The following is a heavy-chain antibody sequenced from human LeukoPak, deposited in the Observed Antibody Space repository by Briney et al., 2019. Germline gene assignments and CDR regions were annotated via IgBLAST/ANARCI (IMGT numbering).Heavy chain of an antibody. Sequence: PGGSLRLSCAASGFTFSTSWMHWVRQAPGKGLVWVARINSNVRSTDYADSVKGRFTISRDDANNMLYLQMNSLRARDTAFYSFTAIRPDYWGQGTVVTVSS. V-gene: IGHV3-74*01. CDR3: TAIRPDY. J-gene: IGHJ4*02. CDR2: INSNVRST. D-gene: IGHD2-21*02. CDR1: GFTFSTSW.